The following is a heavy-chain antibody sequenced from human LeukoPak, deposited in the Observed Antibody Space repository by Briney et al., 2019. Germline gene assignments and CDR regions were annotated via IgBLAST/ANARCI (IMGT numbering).Heavy chain of an antibody. CDR1: GFAFDDYG. V-gene: IGHV3-20*04. Sequence: PGGSLRLSCAASGFAFDDYGMSWVRQAPGKGLEWVSGINWNGGSTGYADSVKGRFTISRDNAKNSLYLQMNSLRAEDTALYYCARAPNSYDSSGFLTYYFDYWGQGTPVTVSS. CDR2: INWNGGST. CDR3: ARAPNSYDSSGFLTYYFDY. J-gene: IGHJ4*02. D-gene: IGHD3-22*01.